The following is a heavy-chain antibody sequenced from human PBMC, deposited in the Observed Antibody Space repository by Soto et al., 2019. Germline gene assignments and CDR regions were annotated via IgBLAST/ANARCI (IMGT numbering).Heavy chain of an antibody. Sequence: VQLVESGGGLVQPGGSLRLSCAASGFTFSTYYMHWVRQAAGKGLVWVSRVNLDGSSTSYADFVKGRFAISRDNAKNTLYLQLNSLRAEDTALYYCARYYGSGTYSVDYWGQGTLVTVSS. CDR1: GFTFSTYY. V-gene: IGHV3-74*01. D-gene: IGHD3-10*01. CDR3: ARYYGSGTYSVDY. CDR2: VNLDGSST. J-gene: IGHJ4*02.